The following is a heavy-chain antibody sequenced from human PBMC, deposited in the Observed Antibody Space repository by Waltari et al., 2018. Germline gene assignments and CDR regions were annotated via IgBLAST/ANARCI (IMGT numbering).Heavy chain of an antibody. Sequence: QVQLVQSGAEVKKPGASVKVSCKASGYTFTSYDINWVRQATGQGLEWMGWMNPNSGNTGYAQKFQGRVTMTRNTSISTAYMELSSLRSEDTAVYYCARVRARNYVWGSYCFYYFDYWGQGTLVTVSS. CDR2: MNPNSGNT. V-gene: IGHV1-8*01. D-gene: IGHD3-16*02. CDR1: GYTFTSYD. J-gene: IGHJ4*02. CDR3: ARVRARNYVWGSYCFYYFDY.